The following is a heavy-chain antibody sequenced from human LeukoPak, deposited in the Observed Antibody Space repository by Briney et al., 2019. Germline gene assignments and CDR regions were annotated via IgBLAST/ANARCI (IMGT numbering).Heavy chain of an antibody. V-gene: IGHV3-53*01. CDR1: GFTVSSNY. CDR3: ARGQRRDGYKIDY. D-gene: IGHD5-24*01. Sequence: PGGSLRLSCAASGFTVSSNYMSWVRQAPGKGLEWVSVIYSGGSTYYADSVKGRFTISRDNSENTLYLQMNSLRAEDTAVYYCARGQRRDGYKIDYWGQGTLVTVSS. CDR2: IYSGGST. J-gene: IGHJ4*02.